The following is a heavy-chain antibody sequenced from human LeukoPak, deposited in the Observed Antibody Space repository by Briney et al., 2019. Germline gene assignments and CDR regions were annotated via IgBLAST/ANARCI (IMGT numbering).Heavy chain of an antibody. CDR1: GFTFSDYY. D-gene: IGHD2/OR15-2a*01. CDR3: LPLLSRPYVEDGFDI. V-gene: IGHV3-11*06. J-gene: IGHJ3*02. CDR2: ISSSSSYT. Sequence: PGGSLRLSCTASGFTFSDYYMSWIRQAPGKGLEWVSYISSSSSYTKYAASVKRRLTISRDNARNSLYLQMTSLRAEDTAVYYCLPLLSRPYVEDGFDIWGQGTMVTVSS.